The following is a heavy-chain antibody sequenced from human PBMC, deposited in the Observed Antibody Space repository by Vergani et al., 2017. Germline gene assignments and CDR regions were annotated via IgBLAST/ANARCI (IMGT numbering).Heavy chain of an antibody. CDR2: IKSKTDGGTT. D-gene: IGHD3-22*01. V-gene: IGHV3-15*01. CDR3: AKDLYDSSGYYYVNLGTYYYYGMDV. CDR1: GFTFSNAW. Sequence: EVQLVESGGGLVKPGGSLRLSCAASGFTFSNAWMSWVRQAPGKGLEWVGRIKSKTDGGTTDYAAPVKGRFTISRDNSKNTLYLQMNSLRAEDTAVYYCAKDLYDSSGYYYVNLGTYYYYGMDVWGQGTTVTVSS. J-gene: IGHJ6*02.